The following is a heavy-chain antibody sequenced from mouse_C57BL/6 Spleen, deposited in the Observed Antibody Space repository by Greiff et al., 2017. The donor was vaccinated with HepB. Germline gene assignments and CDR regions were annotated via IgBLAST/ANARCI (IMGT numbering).Heavy chain of an antibody. D-gene: IGHD1-1*01. V-gene: IGHV3-6*01. J-gene: IGHJ3*01. CDR2: ISYDGSN. Sequence: EVKLLESGPGLVKPSQSLSLTCSVTGYSITSGYYWNWIRQFPGNKLEWMGYISYDGSNNYNPSLKNRISITRDTSKNQFFLKLNSVTTEDTATYYCARDLGNYGSSLFAYWGQGTLVTVSA. CDR3: ARDLGNYGSSLFAY. CDR1: GYSITSGYY.